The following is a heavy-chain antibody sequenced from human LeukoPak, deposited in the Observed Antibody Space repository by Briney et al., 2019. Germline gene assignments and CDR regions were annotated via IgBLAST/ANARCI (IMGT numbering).Heavy chain of an antibody. CDR2: IYYSGST. V-gene: IGHV4-59*01. CDR1: GGSINNYY. D-gene: IGHD5-12*01. Sequence: SETLSLTCTVSGGSINNYYWSWIRQPPGKGLEWIGYIYYSGSTNYSPSLKSRVTISVDTSKNQLSLNLISVTTADTALYYCARSYSGYDLFWFDPWGQGTLVTVSS. CDR3: ARSYSGYDLFWFDP. J-gene: IGHJ5*02.